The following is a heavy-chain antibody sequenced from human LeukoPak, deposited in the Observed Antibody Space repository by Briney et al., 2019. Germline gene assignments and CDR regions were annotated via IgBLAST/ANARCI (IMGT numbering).Heavy chain of an antibody. V-gene: IGHV3-9*01. CDR1: GYTFDDYA. Sequence: GGSLRLSCEASGYTFDDYAMHWVRQAPGKGLEWVSAISWNSGSIGYADSVKGRFTISRDNGKNSLYLQMNSLRAEDTAVYYCARETASGFDPWGQGTLVTVSS. J-gene: IGHJ5*02. CDR3: ARETASGFDP. CDR2: ISWNSGSI.